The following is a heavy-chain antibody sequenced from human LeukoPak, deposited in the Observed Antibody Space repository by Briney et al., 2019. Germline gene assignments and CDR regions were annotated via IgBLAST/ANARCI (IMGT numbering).Heavy chain of an antibody. CDR1: GFTVSSNY. Sequence: GGSLRLSCAASGFTVSSNYMTWVRQAPGKGLEWVSFIYSGGRTYYADSVKGRFTISRDNSKNTLYLQMNSLRAEDTAVYYCAKDRRDDYDFWSGLGYYYYGMDVWGQGTTVTVSS. V-gene: IGHV3-53*01. CDR3: AKDRRDDYDFWSGLGYYYYGMDV. J-gene: IGHJ6*02. CDR2: IYSGGRT. D-gene: IGHD3-3*01.